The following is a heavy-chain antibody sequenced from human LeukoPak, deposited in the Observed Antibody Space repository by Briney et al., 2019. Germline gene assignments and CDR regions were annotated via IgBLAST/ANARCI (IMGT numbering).Heavy chain of an antibody. CDR2: VYNSGST. CDR1: GDSISRGNFC. Sequence: SETLSLTCTVSGDSISRGNFCWSWIRQPPGRRLEWIGCVYNSGSTNDNPSLKSRVMISVDTSKNQFSLNLDSVTDADAAVYYCARDRETIDYWGQGTQVTVSS. D-gene: IGHD1-1*01. CDR3: ARDRETIDY. V-gene: IGHV4-61*01. J-gene: IGHJ4*02.